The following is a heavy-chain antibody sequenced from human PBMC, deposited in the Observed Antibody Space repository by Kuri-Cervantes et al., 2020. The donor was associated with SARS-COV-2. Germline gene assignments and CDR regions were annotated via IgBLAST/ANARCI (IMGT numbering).Heavy chain of an antibody. CDR3: ARVHKAGATYYYYYMDV. CDR1: GFTFSSYA. D-gene: IGHD1-26*01. Sequence: GESLKISCKVSGFTFSSYAMSWVRQAPGKGLEWVSAISGSGGSTYYADSVKGRFTISRDNAKNSLYLQMNSLRAEDTAVHYCARVHKAGATYYYYYMDVWGKGTTVTVSS. J-gene: IGHJ6*03. V-gene: IGHV3-23*01. CDR2: ISGSGGST.